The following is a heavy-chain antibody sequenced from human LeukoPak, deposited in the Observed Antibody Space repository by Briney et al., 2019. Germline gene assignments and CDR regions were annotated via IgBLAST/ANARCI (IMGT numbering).Heavy chain of an antibody. CDR1: GGSISSTTFH. Sequence: SETLSLTCTVSGGSISSTTFHWGWIRQPPGKGLEWIGEINHSGSTNYNPSLKSRVTISVDTSKNQFSLKLSSVTAADTAVYYCATRRRSGAYWYFDLWGRGTLVTVSS. V-gene: IGHV4-39*07. D-gene: IGHD4-17*01. CDR2: INHSGST. CDR3: ATRRRSGAYWYFDL. J-gene: IGHJ2*01.